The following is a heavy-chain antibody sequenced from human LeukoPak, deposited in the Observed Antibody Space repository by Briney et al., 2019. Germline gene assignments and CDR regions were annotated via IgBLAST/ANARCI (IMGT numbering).Heavy chain of an antibody. J-gene: IGHJ5*02. CDR3: ARDGYSSSSWFDP. D-gene: IGHD6-6*01. CDR2: IIPIFGTA. CDR1: GGTFSSYA. Sequence: SVKVSCKASGGTFSSYAISWVRQAPGQGLEWMGGIIPIFGTANYAQKFQGRVTITADESTSTAYMELSSLRSEDTAVYYCARDGYSSSSWFDPWGQGILDTVSS. V-gene: IGHV1-69*13.